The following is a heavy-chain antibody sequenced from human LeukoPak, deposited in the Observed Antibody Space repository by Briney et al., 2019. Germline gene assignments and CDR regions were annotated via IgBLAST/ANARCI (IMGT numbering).Heavy chain of an antibody. D-gene: IGHD5-18*01. J-gene: IGHJ6*03. V-gene: IGHV3-66*01. CDR2: IYSDGKT. CDR3: ARDNRRADTTMVSYHYYYFMDV. CDR1: GFTFSNFD. Sequence: GGSLRLSCAASGFTFSNFDMNWVRQAPGKGLERVSSIYSDGKTYYADSVKGRFTISRDTSDNTLYLHTNSLRAEDTAVYYCARDNRRADTTMVSYHYYYFMDVWGKGTTVTISS.